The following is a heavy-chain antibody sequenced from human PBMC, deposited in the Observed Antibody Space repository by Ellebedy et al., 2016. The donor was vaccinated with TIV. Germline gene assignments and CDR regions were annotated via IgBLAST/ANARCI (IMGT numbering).Heavy chain of an antibody. Sequence: ASVKVSCKASGYTFTSYYMHWVRQAPGQGLEWMGWIYPYSGGTNYAPKFQGRVTMTRDMSISTAYMELSGLKSDDTAFYYCAAFPYISTSSAFWGQGTLVTVSS. CDR2: IYPYSGGT. CDR3: AAFPYISTSSAF. D-gene: IGHD3-3*02. CDR1: GYTFTSYY. V-gene: IGHV1-2*02. J-gene: IGHJ4*02.